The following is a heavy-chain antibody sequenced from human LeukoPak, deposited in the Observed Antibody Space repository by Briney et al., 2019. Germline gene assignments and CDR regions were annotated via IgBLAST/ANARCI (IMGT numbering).Heavy chain of an antibody. CDR2: IIPIFGTA. CDR1: GGTFSSYA. Sequence: SVKVSCKASGGTFSSYAISWVRQAPGQGLEWMEGIIPIFGTANYAQKFQGRVTITADESTSTAYMELSSLRSEDTAVYYCARDYMTKIVVVPAEPGWFDPWGQGTLVTVSS. J-gene: IGHJ5*02. CDR3: ARDYMTKIVVVPAEPGWFDP. D-gene: IGHD2-2*01. V-gene: IGHV1-69*13.